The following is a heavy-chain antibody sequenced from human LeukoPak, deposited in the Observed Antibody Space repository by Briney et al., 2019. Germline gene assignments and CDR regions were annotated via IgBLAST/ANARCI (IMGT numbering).Heavy chain of an antibody. V-gene: IGHV4-59*08. CDR1: GGSISSYD. CDR2: IYYSGST. J-gene: IGHJ4*02. Sequence: SETLSLTCTVSGGSISSYDWSWIRQPPGKGLEWIGYIYYSGSTNHNPSLKSRVNMSVDTSKNQFSLKLTSVTAADTAVYYCARQAGWGYNSGAIDYWGQGTLVTVSS. D-gene: IGHD5-18*01. CDR3: ARQAGWGYNSGAIDY.